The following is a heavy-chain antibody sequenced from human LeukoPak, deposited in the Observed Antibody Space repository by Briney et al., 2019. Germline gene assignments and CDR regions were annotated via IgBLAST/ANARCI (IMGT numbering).Heavy chain of an antibody. V-gene: IGHV3-30-3*01. J-gene: IGHJ4*02. Sequence: GGSLRLSCAASGFTFSSYAMHWVRQAPGKGLEWVAVISYDGSNKYYADSVKGRFTISRDNSKNTLYLQMNSLRAEDTAVYYCARDRDCSSTSCYSNSLDYWGQGTLVTVSS. D-gene: IGHD2-2*02. CDR1: GFTFSSYA. CDR3: ARDRDCSSTSCYSNSLDY. CDR2: ISYDGSNK.